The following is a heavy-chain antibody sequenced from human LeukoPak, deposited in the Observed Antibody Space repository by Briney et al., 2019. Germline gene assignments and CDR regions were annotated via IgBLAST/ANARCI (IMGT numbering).Heavy chain of an antibody. Sequence: GGSLRLSCAASGFTFSGSALHWVRQASGKGLEWVGRIRSTANGYATAYAASVKGRFTISRDDSKNTAYLQMDSLKTEDTAVYYCAKDGGTVTSYYFDSWGLGTLVTVSS. D-gene: IGHD4-11*01. CDR2: IRSTANGYAT. J-gene: IGHJ4*02. CDR1: GFTFSGSA. V-gene: IGHV3-73*01. CDR3: AKDGGTVTSYYFDS.